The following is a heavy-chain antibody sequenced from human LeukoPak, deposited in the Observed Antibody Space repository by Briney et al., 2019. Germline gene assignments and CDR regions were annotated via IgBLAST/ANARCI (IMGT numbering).Heavy chain of an antibody. D-gene: IGHD3-16*01. CDR3: AKRRKDYLFLGDWFDP. Sequence: GESLKLSCKGSGFTFTEFWIGWVRQVPGKGLEWIGIIYPGDSDTQYTPSFHGQVTISADKSVNSVYLQWSSLKASDTAIYYCAKRRKDYLFLGDWFDPWGQGTLVTVSS. J-gene: IGHJ5*02. CDR2: IYPGDSDT. V-gene: IGHV5-51*01. CDR1: GFTFTEFW.